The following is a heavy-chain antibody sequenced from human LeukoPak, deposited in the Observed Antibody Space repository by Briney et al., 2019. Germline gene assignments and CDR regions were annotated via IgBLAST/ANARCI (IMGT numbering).Heavy chain of an antibody. J-gene: IGHJ4*02. CDR2: IYYSGNT. CDR1: GGSISSGGYY. V-gene: IGHV4-31*03. Sequence: SETLSLTCTVSGGSISSGGYYWRWIRQHPGKGLEWIGYIYYSGNTYYNPSLKSRVTISVDTSKNQFSLKLSSVTAADTAVYYCASFPLYYYGSGSHDYWGQGTLVTVSS. CDR3: ASFPLYYYGSGSHDY. D-gene: IGHD3-10*01.